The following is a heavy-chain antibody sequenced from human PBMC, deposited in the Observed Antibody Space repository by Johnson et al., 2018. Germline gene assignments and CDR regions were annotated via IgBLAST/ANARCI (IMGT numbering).Heavy chain of an antibody. CDR1: GGSISGSTYY. J-gene: IGHJ5*02. CDR2: IYYSGST. V-gene: IGHV4-39*07. CDR3: AREGYCSGGSCYSP. D-gene: IGHD2-15*01. Sequence: QVQLQESGPGLVKPSETLSLTCTVSGGSISGSTYYWGWIRQPPGKGLECIGSIYYSGSTYYNASLKSRVTISVDTSKNQFSLKLSSVTAADTAVYYCAREGYCSGGSCYSPWGQGTLVTVSS.